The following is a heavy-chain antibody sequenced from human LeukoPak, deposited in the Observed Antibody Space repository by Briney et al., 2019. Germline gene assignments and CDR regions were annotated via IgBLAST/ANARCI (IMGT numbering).Heavy chain of an antibody. CDR1: GYTFTGYY. CDR2: INPNSGGT. CDR3: ARDPSLDY. Sequence: ASVKVSCKASGYTFTGYYMHWVRQAPGQGLEWMGWINPNSGGTNYAQKFQGRVTITADKSTSTAYMELSSLRSEDTAVYYCARDPSLDYWGQGTLVTVSS. V-gene: IGHV1-2*02. J-gene: IGHJ4*02.